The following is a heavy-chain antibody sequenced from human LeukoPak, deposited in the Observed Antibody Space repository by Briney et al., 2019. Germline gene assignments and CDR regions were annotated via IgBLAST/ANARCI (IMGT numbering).Heavy chain of an antibody. Sequence: SETLSLTCTVSGGSISSYYWSWIRQPPGKGLEWIGDIYYSGSTNYNPSLNSRVTISIDTSKNQFSLRLSSVTAADTAVYYCARQMNTVTADYWGQGTLVTVSS. D-gene: IGHD4-17*01. CDR1: GGSISSYY. CDR3: ARQMNTVTADY. CDR2: IYYSGST. J-gene: IGHJ4*02. V-gene: IGHV4-59*08.